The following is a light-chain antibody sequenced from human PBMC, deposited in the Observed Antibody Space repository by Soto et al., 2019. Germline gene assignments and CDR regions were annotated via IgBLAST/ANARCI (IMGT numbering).Light chain of an antibody. J-gene: IGLJ2*01. V-gene: IGLV2-14*01. CDR2: EVS. CDR3: SSYTTSTSFIL. Sequence: QSVLTQPASVSGSPGQSITISCTGTSSDIGNYDFVSWYQQVPGTAPKAMIYEVSSRPSGVSNRFSGSKSGNTACLTISGLQAEDEAYYYCSSYTTSTSFILFGGGTQLTVL. CDR1: SSDIGNYDF.